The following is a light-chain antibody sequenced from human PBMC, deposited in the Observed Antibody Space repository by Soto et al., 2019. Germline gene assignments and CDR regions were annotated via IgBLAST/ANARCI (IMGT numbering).Light chain of an antibody. CDR2: DAS. J-gene: IGKJ2*01. Sequence: EIVLTQSPATLSLSPGERATLSCRASQSVSSYLAWYQQKPGQAPRLLIYDASNRATGIPARFSGSGSATDFTLTISSLEPEDVAVYYCQQRSNWPYTFGQGTQLEIK. CDR3: QQRSNWPYT. V-gene: IGKV3-11*01. CDR1: QSVSSY.